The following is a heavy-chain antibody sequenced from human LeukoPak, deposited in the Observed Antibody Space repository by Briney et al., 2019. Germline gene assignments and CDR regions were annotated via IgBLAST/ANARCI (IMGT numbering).Heavy chain of an antibody. CDR1: GFTFSSYA. D-gene: IGHD4-17*01. CDR2: ISGSGGST. CDR3: AKVFGNIANYDYGDYLAEPYGMDV. J-gene: IGHJ6*02. V-gene: IGHV3-23*01. Sequence: SGGSLRLSCAASGFTFSSYAMSWVRQAPGKGLEWVSAISGSGGSTYYADSVKGRFTISRDNSKNTLYLQMNSLRAEDTAVYYCAKVFGNIANYDYGDYLAEPYGMDVWGQGTTVTVSS.